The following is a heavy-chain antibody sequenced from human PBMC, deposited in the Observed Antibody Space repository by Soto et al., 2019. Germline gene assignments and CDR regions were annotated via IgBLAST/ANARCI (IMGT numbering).Heavy chain of an antibody. Sequence: GGSLRLSCAASGFTFSSYIMNWVRQAPGKGLEWVSYISGSSSAMYYADSVKGRFTISRDNAKNLLYLQMNSLRDEDTAVYFCARDLDFDYWGQGTLVTVSS. CDR2: ISGSSSAM. J-gene: IGHJ4*02. V-gene: IGHV3-48*02. CDR3: ARDLDFDY. CDR1: GFTFSSYI.